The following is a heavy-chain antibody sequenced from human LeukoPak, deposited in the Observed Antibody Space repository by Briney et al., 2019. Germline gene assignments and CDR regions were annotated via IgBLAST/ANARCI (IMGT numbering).Heavy chain of an antibody. CDR1: GFPLSSYS. Sequence: GGSLRLSCAASGFPLSSYSINWVRQAPGKGLERVSYISSSGSAIYYVDSVKGRFTVSRDNAKNSLFLQMNSPRAEDTSVYYCVRVIGSYFDYWGQGALVTVSS. CDR2: ISSSGSAI. J-gene: IGHJ4*02. D-gene: IGHD1-26*01. CDR3: VRVIGSYFDY. V-gene: IGHV3-48*01.